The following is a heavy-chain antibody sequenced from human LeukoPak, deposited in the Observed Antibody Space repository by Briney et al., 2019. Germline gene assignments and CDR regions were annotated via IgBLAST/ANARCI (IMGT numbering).Heavy chain of an antibody. CDR2: ISYDGSNK. D-gene: IGHD5-12*01. Sequence: PGGSLRLSCAASGFTFSSYAMHWVRQAPGKGLEWVAVISYDGSNKYYADSVKGRFTISRDNSKNTLYLQMNSLRAEDTAVYYCARSPYSGYDYDAFDIWGQGTMVTVSS. CDR1: GFTFSSYA. J-gene: IGHJ3*02. V-gene: IGHV3-30*04. CDR3: ARSPYSGYDYDAFDI.